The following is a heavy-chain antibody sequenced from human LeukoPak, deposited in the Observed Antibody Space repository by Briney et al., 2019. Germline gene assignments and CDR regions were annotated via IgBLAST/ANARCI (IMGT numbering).Heavy chain of an antibody. Sequence: SETLSLTCAVYGGSFSGYYWSWIRQPPGKGLEWIGEINHSGSTNYNPSLKSRVTISVDTSKNQFSLKLSPVTAADTAVYYCARELDGYYQDFWGQGTLVTVSS. CDR2: INHSGST. CDR1: GGSFSGYY. CDR3: ARELDGYYQDF. V-gene: IGHV4-34*01. D-gene: IGHD5-24*01. J-gene: IGHJ4*02.